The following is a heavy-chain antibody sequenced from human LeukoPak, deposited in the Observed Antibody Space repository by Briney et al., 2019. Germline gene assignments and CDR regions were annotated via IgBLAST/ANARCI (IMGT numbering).Heavy chain of an antibody. CDR3: TREDFRGVIVGFDY. V-gene: IGHV3-49*04. D-gene: IGHD3-10*01. Sequence: PGGSLRLSCTASGFTLGDYAMSWVRHAPGKGREWVGFIRSKAYGGTTEYAASVKGRFTISRDDSKSIAYLQMNSLKAEDTAVYYCTREDFRGVIVGFDYWGQGTLVTVSS. J-gene: IGHJ4*02. CDR1: GFTLGDYA. CDR2: IRSKAYGGTT.